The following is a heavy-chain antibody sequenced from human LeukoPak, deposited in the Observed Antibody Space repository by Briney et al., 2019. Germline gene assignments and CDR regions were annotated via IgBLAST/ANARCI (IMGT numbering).Heavy chain of an antibody. CDR2: IYTGGST. V-gene: IGHV3-53*01. D-gene: IGHD1-26*01. CDR3: ARGSVRPFDI. J-gene: IGHJ3*02. CDR1: GFTVSSNH. Sequence: GGSLRLSCAASGFTVSSNHMNWVRQAPGKGLEWVSVIYTGGSTYYADSVTGRFTTSRDSSKNTLYLQMNRLRAEDTAVYYCARGSVRPFDIWRQGTMVSVSS.